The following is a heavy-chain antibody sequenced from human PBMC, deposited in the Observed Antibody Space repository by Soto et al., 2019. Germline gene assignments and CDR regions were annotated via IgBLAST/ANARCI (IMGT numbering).Heavy chain of an antibody. J-gene: IGHJ4*02. CDR2: IYYSGST. V-gene: IGHV4-39*01. CDR1: GGSISSSSYY. CDR3: ARLTSSLSYCSGGSCYRDY. Sequence: PSETLSLTCTVSGGSISSSSYYWGWIRQPPGKGLEWIGSIYYSGSTYYNPSLKSRVTISVGTSKNQFSLKLSSVTAADTAVYYCARLTSSLSYCSGGSCYRDYWGQGTLVTVSS. D-gene: IGHD2-15*01.